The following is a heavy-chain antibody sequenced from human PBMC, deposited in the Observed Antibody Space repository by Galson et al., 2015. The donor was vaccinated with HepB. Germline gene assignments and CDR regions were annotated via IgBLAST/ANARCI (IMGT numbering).Heavy chain of an antibody. D-gene: IGHD1/OR15-1a*01. CDR3: VGAVAGTGHFQQ. Sequence: QSGAEVKKPGESLKISCKTSGYSFTNYWIGRVRQMPGKGLEWMGIIYLGGSDTRYSPSFQGKVTISADKSISTAYLRWSSLKASDIAMYYCVGAVAGTGHFQQWARGPLVPVSS. CDR2: IYLGGSDT. J-gene: IGHJ1*01. V-gene: IGHV5-51*03. CDR1: GYSFTNYW.